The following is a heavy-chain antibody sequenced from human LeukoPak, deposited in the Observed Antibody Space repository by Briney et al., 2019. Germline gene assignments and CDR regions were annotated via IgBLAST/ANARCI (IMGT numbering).Heavy chain of an antibody. CDR1: GYSFTSYW. J-gene: IGHJ1*01. V-gene: IGHV5-51*01. CDR2: IYPGDSDT. Sequence: GESLKISCKGSGYSFTSYWIGWVRQMPGKGLEWMGIIYPGDSDTRYSPSFQGQVTISADKSISTAYLQWSSLKASDTSMYYCARVFGCGDLSEYFQHWGQGTLVTVSS. D-gene: IGHD4-17*01. CDR3: ARVFGCGDLSEYFQH.